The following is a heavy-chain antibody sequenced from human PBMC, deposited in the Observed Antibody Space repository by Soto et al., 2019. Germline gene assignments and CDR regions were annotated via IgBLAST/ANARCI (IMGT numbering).Heavy chain of an antibody. J-gene: IGHJ3*02. D-gene: IGHD3-3*01. CDR3: AKDSRLPGFGLLIHAFDI. CDR1: GFTFNDYA. V-gene: IGHV3-23*01. CDR2: ISGSLGSA. Sequence: EMQLLESGGDLGQPGGSLRLSCAVSGFTFNDYAMSWVRQAPGKGLEWVSTISGSLGSAYYAASVEGRFTISGENSNNNLYLQMNSLRVEDTATYYCAKDSRLPGFGLLIHAFDIWGNGTMVTVSS.